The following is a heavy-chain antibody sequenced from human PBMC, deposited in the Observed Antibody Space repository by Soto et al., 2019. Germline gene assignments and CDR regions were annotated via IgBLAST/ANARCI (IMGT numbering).Heavy chain of an antibody. CDR3: ASSQGDY. V-gene: IGHV3-43*01. J-gene: IGHJ4*02. CDR1: GFSLVVHN. CDR2: ISWDGETT. Sequence: EAHLVESGGAVVQPGGSLRLSCVASGFSLVVHNLYGVRKAPVKGLEWVSRISWDGETTYYADSVKARFTISRDNSKNSLYLQLNAVTTEDTALYYCASSQGDYWGKGTLVTVAS.